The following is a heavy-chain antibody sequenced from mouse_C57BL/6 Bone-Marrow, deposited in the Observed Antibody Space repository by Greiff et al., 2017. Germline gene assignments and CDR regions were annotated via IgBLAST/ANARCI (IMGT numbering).Heavy chain of an antibody. CDR3: ARLYYYGSSYWYFDV. CDR2: ISGGGGNT. J-gene: IGHJ1*03. Sequence: EVQGVESGGGLVKPGGSLKLSCAASGFTFSSYTMSWVRQTPGTRLEWVATISGGGGNTYYPDSVKGRFTISRDNAKNTLYLQMSSLRSEDTALYYCARLYYYGSSYWYFDVWGTGTTVTVSS. V-gene: IGHV5-9*01. CDR1: GFTFSSYT. D-gene: IGHD1-1*01.